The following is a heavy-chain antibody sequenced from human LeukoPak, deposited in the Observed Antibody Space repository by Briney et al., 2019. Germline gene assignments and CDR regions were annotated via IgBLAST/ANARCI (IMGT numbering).Heavy chain of an antibody. J-gene: IGHJ4*02. CDR1: GGSFSGYY. CDR3: ARGGAVWYCSSTSCISVFDY. Sequence: TPETLSLTCAVYGGSFSGYYWSWIRQPPGKGLEWIGEINHSGSTNYNPSLKSRVTISVDTSKNQFSLKLSSVTAADTAVYYCARGGAVWYCSSTSCISVFDYWGQGTLVTVSS. CDR2: INHSGST. D-gene: IGHD2-2*01. V-gene: IGHV4-34*01.